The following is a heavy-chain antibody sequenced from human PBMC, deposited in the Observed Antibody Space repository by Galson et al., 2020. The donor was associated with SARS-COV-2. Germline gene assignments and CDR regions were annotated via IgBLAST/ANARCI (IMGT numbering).Heavy chain of an antibody. CDR3: ARWRAAGQFDF. V-gene: IGHV5-51*01. CDR2: IDPEDSDI. D-gene: IGHD2-15*01. Sequence: GESLKISCKASGYSFDLYWIGWVRQMPGKGLEWMGIIDPEDSDIRESPPFRGRVTISADRSITTAYLKWTSLMTSDSGIYYCARWRAAGQFDFWGQGTLVTVSP. J-gene: IGHJ4*02. CDR1: GYSFDLYW.